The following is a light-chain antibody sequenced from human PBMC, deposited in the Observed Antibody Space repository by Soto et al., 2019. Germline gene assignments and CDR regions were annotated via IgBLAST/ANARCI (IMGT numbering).Light chain of an antibody. J-gene: IGKJ3*01. CDR2: GAS. CDR3: HQFGRSPIFT. CDR1: QTVNSNY. Sequence: EIVLTQSPGTLSLSPWERATRSCRASQTVNSNYLAWYQQRPGQAPRLLMYGASIRAAGSPDRFSGSGSGTDFTLTISILEPEDFAVYNCHQFGRSPIFTFGPGTTVDIK. V-gene: IGKV3-20*01.